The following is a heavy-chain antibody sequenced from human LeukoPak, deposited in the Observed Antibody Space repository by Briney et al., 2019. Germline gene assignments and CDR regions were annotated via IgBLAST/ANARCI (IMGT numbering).Heavy chain of an antibody. CDR3: ARDLGWLLLDY. CDR2: IKEDATEK. J-gene: IGHJ4*02. Sequence: GGSLRLSCAASGFTFSSYWMSWVRQAPGKGLEWVANIKEDATEKYYVDSVKGRFTISRDNAKNSVYLQMNSLGVEDTAVYYCARDLGWLLLDYWGQGTLVTVSS. V-gene: IGHV3-7*01. CDR1: GFTFSSYW. D-gene: IGHD2-15*01.